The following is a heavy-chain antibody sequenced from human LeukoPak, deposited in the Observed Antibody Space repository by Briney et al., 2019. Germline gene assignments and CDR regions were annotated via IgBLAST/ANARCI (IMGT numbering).Heavy chain of an antibody. J-gene: IGHJ4*02. CDR1: GGSISSSSYY. D-gene: IGHD6-13*01. Sequence: SETLSLTCTVSGGSISSSSYYWGWIRQPPGKGLEWIGSIYYSGSTYYNPSLKSRVTISVDTSKNQFSLKLSSVTAADTAVYYCTMLVPKKQTFDYWGQGTLVTVSS. V-gene: IGHV4-39*01. CDR2: IYYSGST. CDR3: TMLVPKKQTFDY.